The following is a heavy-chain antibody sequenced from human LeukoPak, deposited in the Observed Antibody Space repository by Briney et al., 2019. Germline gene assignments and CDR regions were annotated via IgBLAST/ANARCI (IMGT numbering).Heavy chain of an antibody. CDR2: IKQDGSEK. V-gene: IGHV3-7*03. D-gene: IGHD3-3*01. CDR3: ARDQYDTWSRRGNFDS. CDR1: GFTFSSYG. J-gene: IGHJ4*02. Sequence: GGSLRLSCAASGFTFSSYGMSWVRQAPGKGLEWVANIKQDGSEKNYVDSVKGRFTISRDNTKNSLYLQMNSLGVEGTAVFYCARDQYDTWSRRGNFDSWGQGTLVIVSS.